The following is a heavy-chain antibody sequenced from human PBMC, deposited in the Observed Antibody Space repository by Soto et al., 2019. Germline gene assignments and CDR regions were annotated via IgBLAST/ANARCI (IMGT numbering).Heavy chain of an antibody. CDR2: IDPSDSQT. CDR3: ARQIYDSDTGPNFQYYFDS. CDR1: GYSFAGYW. V-gene: IGHV5-10-1*01. Sequence: GESLKISCKGSGYSFAGYWITWVRQKPGKGLEWMGRIDPSDSQTYYSPSFRGHVTISVTKSITTVFLQWSSLRASDTTMYYCARQIYDSDTGPNFQYYFDSWGQGTPGTVSS. J-gene: IGHJ4*02. D-gene: IGHD3-22*01.